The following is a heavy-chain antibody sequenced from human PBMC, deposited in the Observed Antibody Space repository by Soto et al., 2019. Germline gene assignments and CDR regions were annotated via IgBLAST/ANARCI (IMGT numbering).Heavy chain of an antibody. Sequence: QVQLVQSGAEVKKPGASVKVSCKASGYTFTSYGISWVRQAPGQGLEWMGWISAYNGNTNYAQKLQDRVTMTTDTSTSTAYMELRSLRSDDTAVYYCARESGGSIFGVVTYNWFDPWGQGTLVTVSS. J-gene: IGHJ5*02. V-gene: IGHV1-18*04. D-gene: IGHD3-3*01. CDR3: ARESGGSIFGVVTYNWFDP. CDR2: ISAYNGNT. CDR1: GYTFTSYG.